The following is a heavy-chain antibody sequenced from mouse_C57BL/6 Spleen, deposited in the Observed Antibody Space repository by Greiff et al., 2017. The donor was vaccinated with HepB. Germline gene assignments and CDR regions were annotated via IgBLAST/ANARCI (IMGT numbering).Heavy chain of an antibody. CDR3: TRGQLGRWYFDV. J-gene: IGHJ1*03. Sequence: DVKLQESGEGLVKPGGSLKLSCAASGFTFSSYAMSWVRQTPEKRLEWVAYISSGGDYIYYADTVKGRFTISRDNARNTLYLQMSSLKSEDTAMYYGTRGQLGRWYFDVWGTGTTVTVSS. V-gene: IGHV5-9-1*02. CDR2: ISSGGDYI. D-gene: IGHD4-1*02. CDR1: GFTFSSYA.